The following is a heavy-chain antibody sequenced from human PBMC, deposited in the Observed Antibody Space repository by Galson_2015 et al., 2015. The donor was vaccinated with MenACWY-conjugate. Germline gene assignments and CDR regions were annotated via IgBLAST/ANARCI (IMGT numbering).Heavy chain of an antibody. CDR2: ISSSSSYI. CDR1: GFTFSSYS. V-gene: IGHV3-21*01. CDR3: ASHVRLSGWSYYFDY. D-gene: IGHD6-19*01. Sequence: SLRLSCAASGFTFSSYSMNWVRQAPGKGLEWVSSISSSSSYIYYADSVKGRFTISRDNAKNSLYLQMNSLRAEDTAVYYCASHVRLSGWSYYFDYWGQGTLVTVSS. J-gene: IGHJ4*02.